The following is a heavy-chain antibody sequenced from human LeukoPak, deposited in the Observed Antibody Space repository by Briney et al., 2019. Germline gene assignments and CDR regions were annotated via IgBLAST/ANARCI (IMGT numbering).Heavy chain of an antibody. V-gene: IGHV3-7*03. J-gene: IGHJ5*02. CDR1: GFTFSSYW. Sequence: GGSLRLSCAASGFTFSSYWMSWIRQAPGKGLEWVANIKQDGSEKYYVDSVKGRFTISRDNAKNSLYLQMNSLKTEDTAVYYCTTILWFGELSRFDAWGQGTLVTVSS. CDR2: IKQDGSEK. D-gene: IGHD3-10*01. CDR3: TTILWFGELSRFDA.